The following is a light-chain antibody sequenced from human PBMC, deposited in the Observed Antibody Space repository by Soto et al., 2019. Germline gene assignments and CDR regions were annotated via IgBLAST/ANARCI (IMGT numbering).Light chain of an antibody. V-gene: IGKV3-15*01. CDR3: QQSDSAPYT. J-gene: IGKJ2*01. Sequence: EIVITQSPATLSVSPGERVTLSCRASQSVSQSVSSKLDWYQQQTGRAHXLLIHGASTRDTGIPARFSGSGSGTDFTLTIASLQPEDFSTYYCQQSDSAPYTFGQGTKVDI. CDR1: QSVSQSVSSK. CDR2: GAS.